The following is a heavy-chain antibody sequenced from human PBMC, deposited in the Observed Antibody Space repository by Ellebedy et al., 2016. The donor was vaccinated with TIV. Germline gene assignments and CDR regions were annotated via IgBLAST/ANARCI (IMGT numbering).Heavy chain of an antibody. Sequence: GGSLRLXCAASGITFTSYSMTWLRQAPGKGLDWISYIGSTSGTTHYEDPVRGRFTISRDHDNHLLYLQMDSLRVEDTAVYYCAAAWATAMLPEYWGQGTLVTVSS. CDR2: IGSTSGTT. CDR1: GITFTSYS. D-gene: IGHD2-2*01. CDR3: AAAWATAMLPEY. V-gene: IGHV3-48*01. J-gene: IGHJ4*02.